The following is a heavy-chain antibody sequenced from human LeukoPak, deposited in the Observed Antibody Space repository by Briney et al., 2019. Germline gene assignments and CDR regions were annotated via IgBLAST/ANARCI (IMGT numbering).Heavy chain of an antibody. Sequence: SVKVSCKASGGTFSPYAISWVRQAPGQGLEWMGRIIPNFGTPKYAQKFQGRVTMTEDTSTDTAYMELSSLRSEDTAVYYCATVPWGRVHWFDPWGQGTLVTVSS. CDR2: IIPNFGTP. CDR1: GGTFSPYA. D-gene: IGHD3-16*01. V-gene: IGHV1-69*06. J-gene: IGHJ5*02. CDR3: ATVPWGRVHWFDP.